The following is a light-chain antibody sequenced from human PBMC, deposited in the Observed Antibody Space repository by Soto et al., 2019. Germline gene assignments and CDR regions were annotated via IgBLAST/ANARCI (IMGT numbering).Light chain of an antibody. CDR3: QQYNDWPLT. CDR2: GAS. J-gene: IGKJ4*01. Sequence: EIVMTQSPVTLSVSPGERATLSCRASQRVSSDLAWYQQKPGQAPRLLIYGASTRATGIPARFSGSGSGTEFTLTISSLQSEDFAVYYCQQYNDWPLTFGGGTKVDIK. V-gene: IGKV3-15*01. CDR1: QRVSSD.